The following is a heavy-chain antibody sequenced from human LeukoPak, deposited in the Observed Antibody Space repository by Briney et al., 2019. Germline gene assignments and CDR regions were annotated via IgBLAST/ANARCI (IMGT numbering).Heavy chain of an antibody. CDR2: ISGNGVS. CDR1: GFTFSIAA. CDR3: VGDGRDGYNKYFYH. D-gene: IGHD5-24*01. Sequence: GGSLRLSCSASGFTFSIAAMHWVRQAPGKGLQYVSVISGNGVSSYADSVKGRFIISRNNSKNTVYLQMSSLRAEDTAVCYCVGDGRDGYNKYFYHWGQGTLVTVSS. V-gene: IGHV3-64D*06. J-gene: IGHJ1*01.